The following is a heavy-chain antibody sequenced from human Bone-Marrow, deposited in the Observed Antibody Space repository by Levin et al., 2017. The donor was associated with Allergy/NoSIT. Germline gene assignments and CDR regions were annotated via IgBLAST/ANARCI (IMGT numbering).Heavy chain of an antibody. D-gene: IGHD1-26*01. J-gene: IGHJ4*02. CDR2: ISGSGGST. V-gene: IGHV3-23*01. Sequence: GESLKISCAASGFTFSSYAMSWVRQAPGKGLEWVSAISGSGGSTYYADSVKGRFTISRDNSKNTLYLQMNSLRAEDTAVYYCANTEWELLLGGRNYWGQGTLVTVSS. CDR3: ANTEWELLLGGRNY. CDR1: GFTFSSYA.